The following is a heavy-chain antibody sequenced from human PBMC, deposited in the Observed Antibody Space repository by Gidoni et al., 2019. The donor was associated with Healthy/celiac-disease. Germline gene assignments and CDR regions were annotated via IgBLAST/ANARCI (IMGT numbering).Heavy chain of an antibody. CDR1: GFSLSTSGVG. J-gene: IGHJ4*02. D-gene: IGHD6-13*01. Sequence: QITLKESGPTLVKPTQTLTLTCTFSGFSLSTSGVGVGWIRQPPGKALEWLALIYWDDDKRYSPSLKSRLTITKDTSKTQVVLTMTNMDPVDTATYYCASIAAAGPIYYFDYWGQGTLVTVSS. CDR3: ASIAAAGPIYYFDY. V-gene: IGHV2-5*02. CDR2: IYWDDDK.